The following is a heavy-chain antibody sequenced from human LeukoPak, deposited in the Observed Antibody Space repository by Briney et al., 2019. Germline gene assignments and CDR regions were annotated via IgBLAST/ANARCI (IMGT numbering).Heavy chain of an antibody. CDR2: ISAYNGNT. Sequence: ASVKVSCKASGYTFTSYGISWVRQAPGQGLEWMGWISAYNGNTNYAQKLQGRVTMTTDTSTSTAYMELRGLRSDDTAVYYCARGAAGSNELVPVHPYNWFDPWGQGTLVTVSS. J-gene: IGHJ5*02. CDR3: ARGAAGSNELVPVHPYNWFDP. D-gene: IGHD6-6*01. CDR1: GYTFTSYG. V-gene: IGHV1-18*01.